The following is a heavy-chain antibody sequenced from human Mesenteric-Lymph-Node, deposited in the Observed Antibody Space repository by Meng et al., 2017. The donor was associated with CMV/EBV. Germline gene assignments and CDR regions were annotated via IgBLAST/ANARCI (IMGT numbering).Heavy chain of an antibody. Sequence: GESLKISCAASGFTFSSYAMHWVRQAPGKGLEYVSAISSNGGSTYYADSVKGRFTISRDNSKNTLYLQMGSLRAEDMAVYYCARVNRRFTISAGFDYWGQGTLVTVPQ. CDR1: GFTFSSYA. CDR3: ARVNRRFTISAGFDY. D-gene: IGHD3-3*01. V-gene: IGHV3-64*02. CDR2: ISSNGGST. J-gene: IGHJ4*02.